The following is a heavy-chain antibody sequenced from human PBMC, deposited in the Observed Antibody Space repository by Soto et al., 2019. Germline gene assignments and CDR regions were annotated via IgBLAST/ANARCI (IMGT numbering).Heavy chain of an antibody. CDR2: IFYSWST. CDR1: AGSVSSGSYY. Sequence: SETLSLTCTVSAGSVSSGSYYWSWIRQPPGKGLEWIGYIFYSWSTFYNPSLNSRLTISIDTSKNQFSLKLSSVTPADTAVYYSARDRPCPPNYHYYSMDVWGQGTAVTVSS. V-gene: IGHV4-31*03. D-gene: IGHD1-1*01. J-gene: IGHJ6*02. CDR3: ARDRPCPPNYHYYSMDV.